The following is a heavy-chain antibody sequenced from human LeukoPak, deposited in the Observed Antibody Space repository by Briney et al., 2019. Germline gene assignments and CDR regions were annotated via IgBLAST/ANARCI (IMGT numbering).Heavy chain of an antibody. V-gene: IGHV3-49*04. Sequence: PGQSLRLSCTTSGFIFGDYNMNWVRQAPGKGLEWVGYIRAKIHDGTTDFAASVKGRFTISRDDSKSIAYLQMTSLKSEDTAVYYFSRGQKDPYGPEFDYWGQGTLVTVSS. D-gene: IGHD3-10*01. CDR3: SRGQKDPYGPEFDY. CDR1: GFIFGDYN. CDR2: IRAKIHDGTT. J-gene: IGHJ4*02.